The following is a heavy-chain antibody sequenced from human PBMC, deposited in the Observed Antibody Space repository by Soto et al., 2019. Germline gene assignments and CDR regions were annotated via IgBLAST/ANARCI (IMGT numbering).Heavy chain of an antibody. CDR1: GFTFSSYA. D-gene: IGHD3-22*01. Sequence: GSLRLSCAASGFTFSSYAMHWVRQAPGKGLEWVAVISYDGSNKYYADSVKGRFTISRDNSKNTLYLQMNSLRAEDTAVYYCARTYYYDSSGYYTLHYWGQGTLVTVSS. CDR3: ARTYYYDSSGYYTLHY. CDR2: ISYDGSNK. V-gene: IGHV3-30-3*01. J-gene: IGHJ4*02.